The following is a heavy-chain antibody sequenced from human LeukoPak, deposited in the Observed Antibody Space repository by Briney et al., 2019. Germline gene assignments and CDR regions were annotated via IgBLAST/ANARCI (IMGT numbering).Heavy chain of an antibody. CDR2: ISGSGRST. J-gene: IGHJ4*02. D-gene: IGHD2-2*02. CDR1: GFTFRSYA. Sequence: GGSLRLSCAASGFTFRSYAMSWVRQAPGKGLEWVSAISGSGRSTYYADSVKGRFTISRDDSKNMLYLQMNSLRAEGTAVYFCAKRLWAAAAIGPLDYWGQGTLVTVSS. V-gene: IGHV3-23*01. CDR3: AKRLWAAAAIGPLDY.